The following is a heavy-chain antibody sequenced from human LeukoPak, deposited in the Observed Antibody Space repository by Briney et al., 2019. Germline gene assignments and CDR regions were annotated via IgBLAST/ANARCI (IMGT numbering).Heavy chain of an antibody. V-gene: IGHV4-61*02. CDR2: IYTSGST. D-gene: IGHD3/OR15-3a*01. CDR3: ARGIIGLVTGLNWFDP. CDR1: GVALSSGSYY. Sequence: SQTLSLTCTLSGVALSSGSYYWSWIRQPPRKGLEWIGRIYTSGSTNYNPSLKSRVTISVDTSKNQFSLKLSSVTAADTAVYYCARGIIGLVTGLNWFDPWGQGTLVTVSS. J-gene: IGHJ5*02.